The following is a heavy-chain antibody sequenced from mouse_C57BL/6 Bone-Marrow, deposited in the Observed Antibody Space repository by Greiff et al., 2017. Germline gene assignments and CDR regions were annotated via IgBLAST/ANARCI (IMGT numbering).Heavy chain of an antibody. J-gene: IGHJ2*01. Sequence: EVHLVESGEGLVKPGGSLKLSCAASGFTFSSYGMSWVRQTPDKRLEWVATISSGGSYTYYPDSVKGRFTISRDNAKNTLYLQMSSLKSEDTAMYYCARQGGNFDYFDYWGQGTTLTVSS. D-gene: IGHD2-1*01. CDR3: ARQGGNFDYFDY. CDR1: GFTFSSYG. V-gene: IGHV5-6*01. CDR2: ISSGGSYT.